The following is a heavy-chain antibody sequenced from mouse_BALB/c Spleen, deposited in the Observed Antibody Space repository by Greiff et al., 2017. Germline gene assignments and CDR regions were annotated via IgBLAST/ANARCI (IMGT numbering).Heavy chain of an antibody. CDR2: ISNGGGST. J-gene: IGHJ4*01. CDR3: ARIYYYGSSYAMDY. V-gene: IGHV5-12-2*01. CDR1: GFTFSSYT. D-gene: IGHD1-1*01. Sequence: EVQLVDSGGGLVQPGGSLKLSCAASGFTFSSYTMSWVRQTPEKRLEWVAYISNGGGSTYYPDTVKGRFTISRDNAKNTLYLQMSSLKSEDTAMYYCARIYYYGSSYAMDYWGQGTSVTVSS.